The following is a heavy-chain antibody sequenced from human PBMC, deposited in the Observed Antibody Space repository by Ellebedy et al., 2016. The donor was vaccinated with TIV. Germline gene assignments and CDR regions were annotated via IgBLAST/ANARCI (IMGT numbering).Heavy chain of an antibody. Sequence: GESLKISCTDSELVFSSYTMNWIRQAPGKGLGWVASISSSSTYIYYAESVEGRFTISRDNAKNSLYLQMNSLRDEDTAVYYCAAYGYYHYWGQGTLVTVSS. D-gene: IGHD4-17*01. V-gene: IGHV3-21*06. CDR3: AAYGYYHY. CDR2: ISSSSTYI. CDR1: ELVFSSYT. J-gene: IGHJ4*02.